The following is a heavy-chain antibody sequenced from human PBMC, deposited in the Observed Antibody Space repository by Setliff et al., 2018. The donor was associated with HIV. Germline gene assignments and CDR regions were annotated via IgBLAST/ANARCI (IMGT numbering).Heavy chain of an antibody. Sequence: ASVKVSCKASRYTFTDYYIHWVQQAPGKGLEWMGRIDPEDGKTMYSRKFQGRISITADTSTDTAYMELSSLRFDDTAIYYCATRLLSLSPDHWGQGTLVTVSS. J-gene: IGHJ4*02. CDR1: RYTFTDYY. V-gene: IGHV1-69-2*01. CDR2: IDPEDGKT. CDR3: ATRLLSLSPDH.